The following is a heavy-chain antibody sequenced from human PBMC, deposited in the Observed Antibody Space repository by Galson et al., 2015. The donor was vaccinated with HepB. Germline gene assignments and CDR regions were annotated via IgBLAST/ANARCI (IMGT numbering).Heavy chain of an antibody. CDR1: GGSFSGYY. Sequence: LSLTCAVYGGSFSGYYWSWIRQPPGKGLEWLGEINHSGSTNYNPSLKSRVTISVDTSKNQFSLKLSSVTAADTAVYYCARGVGYCSGGSCYSREWGQGTLVTVSS. CDR2: INHSGST. D-gene: IGHD2-15*01. V-gene: IGHV4-34*01. J-gene: IGHJ4*02. CDR3: ARGVGYCSGGSCYSRE.